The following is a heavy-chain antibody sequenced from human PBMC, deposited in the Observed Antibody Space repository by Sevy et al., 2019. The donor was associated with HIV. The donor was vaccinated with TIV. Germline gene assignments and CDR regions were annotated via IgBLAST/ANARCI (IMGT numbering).Heavy chain of an antibody. Sequence: SETLSLTCAVYGGSFSGYYWSWIRQPPGKGLEWIGEINHSGSTNYNPSLKSRVTISVDTSKNQFSLKLSSVTAADTAVYYCARGRSGYKPRGVFDPWGQGTLVTVSS. CDR2: INHSGST. CDR1: GGSFSGYY. J-gene: IGHJ5*02. V-gene: IGHV4-34*01. D-gene: IGHD3-3*01. CDR3: ARGRSGYKPRGVFDP.